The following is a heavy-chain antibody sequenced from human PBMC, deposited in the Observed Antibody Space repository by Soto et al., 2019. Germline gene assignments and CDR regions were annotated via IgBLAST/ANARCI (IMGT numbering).Heavy chain of an antibody. V-gene: IGHV1-69*13. J-gene: IGHJ4*02. D-gene: IGHD6-6*01. CDR2: IIPIFGTA. CDR3: ARDREDSSSGGNYFDY. Sequence: GASVKVSCKASGGTFSSYAISWVRQAPGQGLEWMGGIIPIFGTANYAQKFQGRVTITADESTSTAYMELSSLRSEDTAVYYCARDREDSSSGGNYFDYWGQGTLVTSPQ. CDR1: GGTFSSYA.